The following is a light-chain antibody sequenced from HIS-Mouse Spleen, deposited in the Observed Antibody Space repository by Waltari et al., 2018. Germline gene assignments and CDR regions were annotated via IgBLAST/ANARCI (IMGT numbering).Light chain of an antibody. CDR3: SSYTSSSTLVV. Sequence: QSALTQPASVSGSPGQSITISCTGTSSDVGGYNYVSWYQQHPGKAPKPMIYDVSNRPSGVSIRFSGSKSGNTASLTISGLQAEDEADYYCSSYTSSSTLVVFGGGTKLTVL. J-gene: IGLJ2*01. V-gene: IGLV2-14*03. CDR1: SSDVGGYNY. CDR2: DVS.